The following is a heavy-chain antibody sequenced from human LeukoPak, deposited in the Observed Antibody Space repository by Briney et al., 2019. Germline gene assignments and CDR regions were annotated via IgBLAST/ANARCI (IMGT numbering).Heavy chain of an antibody. J-gene: IGHJ4*02. Sequence: GASVKVSCKASGYTVTGYYMHWVRQAPGQGLEWMGWMNPDSGGTNYAQKFQGRVTMTRDTSISTAYIELSRLRSDDTAVYYCARGDTTYYYDSSGYPFDYWGQGTLVTVSS. CDR3: ARGDTTYYYDSSGYPFDY. CDR2: MNPDSGGT. V-gene: IGHV1-2*02. CDR1: GYTVTGYY. D-gene: IGHD3-22*01.